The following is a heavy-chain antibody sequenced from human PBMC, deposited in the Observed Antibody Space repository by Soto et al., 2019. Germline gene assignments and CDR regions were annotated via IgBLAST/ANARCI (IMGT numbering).Heavy chain of an antibody. J-gene: IGHJ4*02. CDR3: ARAQHQLLDFDY. V-gene: IGHV3-21*01. D-gene: IGHD2-2*01. CDR1: GFTFSSYS. Sequence: PGGSLRLSCAASGFTFSSYSMNWVRQAPVKGLEWVSSISSSSSYIYYADSVKGRFTISRDNAKNSLYLQMDSLRAEDTAVYYCARAQHQLLDFDYWGQGTLVTVSS. CDR2: ISSSSSYI.